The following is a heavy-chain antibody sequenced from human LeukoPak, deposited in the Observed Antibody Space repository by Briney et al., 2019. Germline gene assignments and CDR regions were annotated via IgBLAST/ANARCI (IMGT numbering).Heavy chain of an antibody. Sequence: SQTLSLTCDISGESVSSNSAAWNWIRQSPSRGLEWLGRTYYRSKWYIDYAVSLKSRMTINADTSKNHFSLQLNSVTPEDTAVYYCARSGGTASGKYERATLDYWGQGTLVTVSS. J-gene: IGHJ4*02. D-gene: IGHD1-26*01. V-gene: IGHV6-1*01. CDR2: TYYRSKWYI. CDR3: ARSGGTASGKYERATLDY. CDR1: GESVSSNSAA.